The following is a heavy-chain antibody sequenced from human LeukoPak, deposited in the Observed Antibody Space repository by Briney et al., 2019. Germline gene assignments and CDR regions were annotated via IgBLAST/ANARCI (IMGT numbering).Heavy chain of an antibody. Sequence: SETLSLTCTVSGGSISSYYWSWIRPPPGKGLEWIGYIYYSGSTNYNPSLKSRVTISVDTSKNQFSLKLSSVTAADTAVYYCARVGSGYYDSSGYLDYWGQGTLVTVSS. J-gene: IGHJ4*02. CDR1: GGSISSYY. CDR2: IYYSGST. CDR3: ARVGSGYYDSSGYLDY. V-gene: IGHV4-59*01. D-gene: IGHD3-22*01.